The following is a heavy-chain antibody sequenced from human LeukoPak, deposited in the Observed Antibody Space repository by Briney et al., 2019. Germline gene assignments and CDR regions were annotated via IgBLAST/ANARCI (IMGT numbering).Heavy chain of an antibody. CDR1: GFTFSDHY. CDR3: AKDRVAYSSSPNYFDY. Sequence: PGGSLRLSCAASGFTFSDHYIDWVRQAPGKGLEWVSSISGSGGSTNYADSVKGRFTISRDNSKNTLYLQMNSLRAEDTAVYYCAKDRVAYSSSPNYFDYWGQGTLVTVSS. D-gene: IGHD6-13*01. CDR2: ISGSGGST. V-gene: IGHV3-23*01. J-gene: IGHJ4*02.